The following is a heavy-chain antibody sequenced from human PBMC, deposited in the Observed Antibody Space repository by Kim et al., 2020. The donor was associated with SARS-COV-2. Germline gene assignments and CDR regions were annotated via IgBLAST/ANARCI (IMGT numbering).Heavy chain of an antibody. J-gene: IGHJ3*02. V-gene: IGHV3-48*02. CDR2: ISSSSSTI. CDR3: AMSSQQLVQYHDAFDI. CDR1: GFTFSSYS. D-gene: IGHD6-13*01. Sequence: GGSLRLSCAASGFTFSSYSMNWVRQAPGKGLEWVSYISSSSSTIYYADSVKGRFTISRDNAKNSLYLQMNSLRDEDTAVYYCAMSSQQLVQYHDAFDIWGQGTMVTVSS.